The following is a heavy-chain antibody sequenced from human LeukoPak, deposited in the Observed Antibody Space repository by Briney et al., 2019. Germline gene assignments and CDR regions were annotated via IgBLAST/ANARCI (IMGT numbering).Heavy chain of an antibody. V-gene: IGHV4-39*01. CDR2: IYSSGST. D-gene: IGHD1-26*01. CDR3: AKSGGYGLIDY. Sequence: NPSETLSLTCTVSGASLSGSPYYWGWIRQPPGKGLEWIGSIYSSGSTYYNASLQSRVTISIETSKNQISLRLNSVTAADTAIYYCAKSGGYGLIDYWGQGTLVTVSS. J-gene: IGHJ4*02. CDR1: GASLSGSPYY.